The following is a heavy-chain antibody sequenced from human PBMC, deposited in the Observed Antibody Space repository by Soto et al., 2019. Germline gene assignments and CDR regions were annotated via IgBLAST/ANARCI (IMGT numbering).Heavy chain of an antibody. CDR1: GGSISSSSYY. J-gene: IGHJ3*02. CDR3: ASWPSPYSSSPFFDI. CDR2: IYYSGST. Sequence: QLQLQESGPGLVKPSETLSLTCTVSGGSISSSSYYWGWIRQPPGKGLEWIGSIYYSGSTYYNPSLKSRVTISVDTSKNQFSLKLSSVTAADTAVYYCASWPSPYSSSPFFDIWGQGTMVTVSS. D-gene: IGHD6-6*01. V-gene: IGHV4-39*01.